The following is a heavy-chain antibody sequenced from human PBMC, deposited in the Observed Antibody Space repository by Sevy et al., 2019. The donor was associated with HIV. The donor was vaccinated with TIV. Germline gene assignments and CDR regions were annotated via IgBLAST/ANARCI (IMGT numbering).Heavy chain of an antibody. CDR3: ARDQMGSTIGLDY. V-gene: IGHV3-48*03. J-gene: IGHJ4*02. CDR2: INSIGDTI. D-gene: IGHD1-26*01. CDR1: GFTFNIFE. Sequence: GGSLRLSCAASGFTFNIFEMNWVRQAPGNGLEWVSYINSIGDTIYYAHSVKGRFTISRDNAENSVYLQMNSLRVEDTAIYYCARDQMGSTIGLDYWGQGTLVTVSS.